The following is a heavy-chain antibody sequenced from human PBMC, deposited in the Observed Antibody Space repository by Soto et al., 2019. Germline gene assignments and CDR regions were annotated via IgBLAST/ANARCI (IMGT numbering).Heavy chain of an antibody. V-gene: IGHV4-39*07. Sequence: SETLSLTCTVSGGSISSSSYYWGWIRQPPGKGLEWIGRIYYSGSTNYNPSLKSRVTISVDKSKNQFSLKLSSVTAADTAVYYCARVYMVRGTIIRYFDYWGQGTLVTVSS. J-gene: IGHJ4*02. CDR2: IYYSGST. CDR1: GGSISSSSYY. CDR3: ARVYMVRGTIIRYFDY. D-gene: IGHD3-10*01.